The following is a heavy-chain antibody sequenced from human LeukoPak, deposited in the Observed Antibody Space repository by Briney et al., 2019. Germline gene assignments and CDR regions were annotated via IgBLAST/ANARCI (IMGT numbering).Heavy chain of an antibody. Sequence: SETLSLTCTVSGGSISSYYWSWIRQPPGKGLEWVGYIYYSGSTNYNPSLKSRVTISVDTSKNQFSLKLSSVTAADTAVYYCARQRSIAADYYYYGMDVWGQGTTVTVSS. CDR1: GGSISSYY. J-gene: IGHJ6*02. CDR3: ARQRSIAADYYYYGMDV. V-gene: IGHV4-59*08. D-gene: IGHD6-25*01. CDR2: IYYSGST.